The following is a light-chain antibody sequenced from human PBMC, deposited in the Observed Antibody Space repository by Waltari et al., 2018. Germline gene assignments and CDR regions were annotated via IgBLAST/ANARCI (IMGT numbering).Light chain of an antibody. J-gene: IGLJ1*01. CDR3: SSYTSSSTSLYV. Sequence: QSALTQPASVSGSPGQSITISCTGTSSDVGGYNHVSWYQHHPGKAPKVKIYDVSKRPSGVSNRFSGSKSGNTASLTISGLQAEDEADYYCSSYTSSSTSLYVFGTGTKVTVL. V-gene: IGLV2-14*03. CDR2: DVS. CDR1: SSDVGGYNH.